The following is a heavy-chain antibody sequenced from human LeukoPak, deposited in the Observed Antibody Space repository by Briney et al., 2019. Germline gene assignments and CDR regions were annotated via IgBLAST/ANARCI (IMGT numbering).Heavy chain of an antibody. V-gene: IGHV3-53*01. J-gene: IGHJ4*02. CDR2: IYGASST. Sequence: VGAPRLSCAAPGFTVSSNYMSWVPPAPGEGLEWVSLIYGASSTNYADSVKGRFTISRDNSKNTLYLQMNRLRAEDTAVYYCAKGPRPGSSGYPNLDYWGQGTLVTVS. CDR1: GFTVSSNY. D-gene: IGHD3-22*01. CDR3: AKGPRPGSSGYPNLDY.